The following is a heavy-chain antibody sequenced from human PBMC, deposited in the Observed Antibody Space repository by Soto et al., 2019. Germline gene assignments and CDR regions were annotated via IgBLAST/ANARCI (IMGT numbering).Heavy chain of an antibody. CDR2: INPSGGST. CDR3: ARGNCRHSWQTSITMIVVVTMGYDY. J-gene: IGHJ4*02. Sequence: AASVKVSCKASGHTFTSYYMHWVRQAPGQGLEWMGIINPSGGSTSYAQKFQGRVTMTRDTSTSTVYMELSSLRSEDTAVYYCARGNCRHSWQTSITMIVVVTMGYDYWGQGTLVTVSS. CDR1: GHTFTSYY. D-gene: IGHD3-22*01. V-gene: IGHV1-46*01.